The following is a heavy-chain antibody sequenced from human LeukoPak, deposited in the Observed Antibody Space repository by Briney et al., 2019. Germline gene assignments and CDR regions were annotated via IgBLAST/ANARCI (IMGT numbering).Heavy chain of an antibody. CDR1: GGSISSYY. J-gene: IGHJ4*02. Sequence: SETQTLICNVSGGSISSYYWSWIRQPPGKGLEWIGYIYYSGRTNYNPSLKSRVTISVDTSKNQFSLKLSSVTAADTAVYYCARDKSASSGYYYLGYRGQVILVTVSS. CDR3: ARDKSASSGYYYLGY. CDR2: IYYSGRT. D-gene: IGHD3-22*01. V-gene: IGHV4-59*01.